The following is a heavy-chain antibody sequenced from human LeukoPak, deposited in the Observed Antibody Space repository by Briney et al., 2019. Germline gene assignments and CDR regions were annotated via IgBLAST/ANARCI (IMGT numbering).Heavy chain of an antibody. J-gene: IGHJ4*02. CDR3: ARRSPLAYFDY. CDR2: IYPGDSDT. V-gene: IGHV5-51*01. Sequence: RAGESLKISCKGSGYSFTSYWIGWVRQMPGKGLEWMGIIYPGDSDTRYSPSFQGKVTISADKSISTAYLQWSSLKASDTAMYYCARRSPLAYFDYWGQGTLVTVSS. D-gene: IGHD1-1*01. CDR1: GYSFTSYW.